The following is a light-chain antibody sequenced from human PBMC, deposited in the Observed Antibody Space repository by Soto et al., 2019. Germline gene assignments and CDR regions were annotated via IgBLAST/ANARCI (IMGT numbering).Light chain of an antibody. CDR2: VTSDGGH. V-gene: IGLV4-69*01. Sequence: QSVLTQSPSASASLGASVKLTCTLSRGHSNYVIAWHQQQPEKGPRYLMRVTSDGGHNKGDGIPDRFSGSSSGAERYLTISSLQSEDEAEYYCQTWGTGIVVFGGGTKVTVL. CDR3: QTWGTGIVV. J-gene: IGLJ3*02. CDR1: RGHSNYV.